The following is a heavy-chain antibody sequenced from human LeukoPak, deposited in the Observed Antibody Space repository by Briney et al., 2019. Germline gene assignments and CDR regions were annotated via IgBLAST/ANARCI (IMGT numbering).Heavy chain of an antibody. CDR3: ARVHSIFGVVMYYFDY. Sequence: GGSLRLSCAASGFTFSSYWMSWVRQAPGKGLGWVANIKQDGSEKYYVDSVKGRFTISRDNAKNSLYLQMNSLRAEDTAVYYCARVHSIFGVVMYYFDYWGQGTLVTVSS. CDR2: IKQDGSEK. CDR1: GFTFSSYW. V-gene: IGHV3-7*01. J-gene: IGHJ4*02. D-gene: IGHD3-3*02.